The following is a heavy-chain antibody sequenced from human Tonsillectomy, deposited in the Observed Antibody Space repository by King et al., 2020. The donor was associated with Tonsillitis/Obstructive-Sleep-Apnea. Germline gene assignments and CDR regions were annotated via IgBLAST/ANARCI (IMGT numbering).Heavy chain of an antibody. V-gene: IGHV5-51*03. Sequence: QLVQSGAEVKKPGESLKISCKGSGYSFPSYWIAWVRQMPGKGLEWMGIIDPGDSDTRYSPSFQGQVTISADKSISTAYLQWSSLKASDTSMYFCARRMSSYYYAMDVWGQGTTVTVSS. CDR1: GYSFPSYW. CDR3: ARRMSSYYYAMDV. J-gene: IGHJ6*02. CDR2: IDPGDSDT.